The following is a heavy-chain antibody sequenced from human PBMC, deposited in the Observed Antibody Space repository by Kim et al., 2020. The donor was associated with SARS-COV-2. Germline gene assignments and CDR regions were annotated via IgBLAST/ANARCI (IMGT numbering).Heavy chain of an antibody. Sequence: GGSLRLSCAASGITFSSFAMSWVRQAPGKGLEWVSATSGIGGTTYYADSVKGRFTVSGDNSRNTLNLQMNSLRVEDTAVYYCAIRVRVAGTLDSWGQGTLVTVSS. J-gene: IGHJ4*02. CDR3: AIRVRVAGTLDS. CDR2: TSGIGGTT. D-gene: IGHD1-1*01. V-gene: IGHV3-23*01. CDR1: GITFSSFA.